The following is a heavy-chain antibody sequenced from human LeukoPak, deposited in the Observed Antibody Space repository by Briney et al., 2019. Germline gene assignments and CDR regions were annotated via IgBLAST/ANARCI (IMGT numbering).Heavy chain of an antibody. CDR2: INHSGST. D-gene: IGHD3-22*01. V-gene: IGHV4-34*01. CDR3: ARGSGYFLVD. Sequence: PSETLSLTCAVYGGTFSGYYWSWIRQPRGKGLEWIGEINHSGSTNYNPSSKSRVTISVDTSKNQFSLKLRSVTAADTAVYYCARGSGYFLVDWGQGTLVTVSS. CDR1: GGTFSGYY. J-gene: IGHJ4*02.